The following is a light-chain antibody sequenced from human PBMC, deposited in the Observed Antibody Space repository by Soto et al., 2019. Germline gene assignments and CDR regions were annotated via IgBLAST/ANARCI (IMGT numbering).Light chain of an antibody. V-gene: IGKV3-11*01. CDR3: QQRRNWPVT. Sequence: EIVLTQSPATLSLSPGERATLSCRASQSVINYLAWYQQKPGQAPRLLIYHTSNRVTGIPARFSGSGSGTDFTLTISSLEPGDFAVYYCQQRRNWPVTFGQGTRLEIK. CDR1: QSVINY. J-gene: IGKJ5*01. CDR2: HTS.